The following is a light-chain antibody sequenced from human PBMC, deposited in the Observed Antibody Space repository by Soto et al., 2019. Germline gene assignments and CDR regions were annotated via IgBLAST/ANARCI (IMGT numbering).Light chain of an antibody. Sequence: DIQMTQSPSSLSASVGDRVTITCRASQSISSHLNWYQQKPGRAPKLLIYAASSFQSGVPSRFSGSGSGTDFTLTISSLQPEDFATYYCQQSYSTPWTFGQGTMVDIK. CDR3: QQSYSTPWT. CDR2: AAS. V-gene: IGKV1-39*01. J-gene: IGKJ1*01. CDR1: QSISSH.